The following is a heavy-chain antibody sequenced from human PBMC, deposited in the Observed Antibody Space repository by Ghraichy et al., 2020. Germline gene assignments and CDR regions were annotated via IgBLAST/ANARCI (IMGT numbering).Heavy chain of an antibody. Sequence: GGSLRLSCAASGFTFSDYTMNWVRQAPGKGLEWVSSISASITYIYYADSVKGRFTISRDNAKNSLYLQMNSLRPEDTAVYYCARYLRQQLAPYYFDYWGQGTLVSVSS. J-gene: IGHJ4*02. D-gene: IGHD6-13*01. CDR1: GFTFSDYT. V-gene: IGHV3-21*01. CDR2: ISASITYI. CDR3: ARYLRQQLAPYYFDY.